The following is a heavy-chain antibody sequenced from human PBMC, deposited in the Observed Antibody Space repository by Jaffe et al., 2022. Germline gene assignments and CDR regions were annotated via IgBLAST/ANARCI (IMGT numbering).Heavy chain of an antibody. CDR2: IIPILGIA. CDR1: GGTFSSYT. CDR3: ALRFGGNYYYMDV. D-gene: IGHD5-12*01. V-gene: IGHV1-69*02. Sequence: QVQLVQSGAEVKKPGSSVKVSCKASGGTFSSYTISWVRQAPGQGLEWMGRIIPILGIANYAQKFQGRVTITADKSTSTAYMELSSLRSEDTAVYYCALRFGGNYYYMDVWGKGTTVTVSS. J-gene: IGHJ6*03.